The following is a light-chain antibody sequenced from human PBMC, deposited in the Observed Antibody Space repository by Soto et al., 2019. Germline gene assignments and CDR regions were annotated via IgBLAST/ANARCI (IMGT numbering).Light chain of an antibody. CDR3: LRYRSYPYT. V-gene: IGKV1-17*01. CDR1: QGIRND. Sequence: DIQMTQSPSSLSASVGARVTITCRASQGIRNDLGWYQQKPGKAPKRLIYAASSLQSDVPSRFRGSGSGTELTLTIGSLQPEEFATCSCLRYRSYPYTFGQGTKLEIK. CDR2: AAS. J-gene: IGKJ2*01.